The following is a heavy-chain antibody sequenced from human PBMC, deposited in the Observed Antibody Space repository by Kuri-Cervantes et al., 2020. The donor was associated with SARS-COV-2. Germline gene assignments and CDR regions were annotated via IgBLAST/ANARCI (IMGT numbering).Heavy chain of an antibody. CDR1: GGSVSSNSFY. J-gene: IGHJ6*04. D-gene: IGHD4-23*01. V-gene: IGHV4-39*01. CDR2: IYYSGNT. Sequence: SETLSLTCTVSGGSVSSNSFYWGWVRQPPGGGLEWIGSIYYSGNTFYNPSLKSRVTISADTSKNQFSLKLSSVTAADTAVYYCARPGGFLDVWGKGTTVTVSS. CDR3: ARPGGFLDV.